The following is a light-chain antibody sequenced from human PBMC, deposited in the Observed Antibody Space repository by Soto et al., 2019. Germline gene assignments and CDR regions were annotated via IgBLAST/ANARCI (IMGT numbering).Light chain of an antibody. CDR2: ATS. V-gene: IGKV1-39*01. CDR3: QQCYSTSSIT. J-gene: IGKJ5*01. Sequence: DIHMTQSPSSLAASVGDRVTITCRASQSISGYLNWYQQKPGKAPRLLIYATSNLQSGVPSRFSGSGSGTDITHTVSSLQLEDFATYFCQQCYSTSSITFGKGTRL. CDR1: QSISGY.